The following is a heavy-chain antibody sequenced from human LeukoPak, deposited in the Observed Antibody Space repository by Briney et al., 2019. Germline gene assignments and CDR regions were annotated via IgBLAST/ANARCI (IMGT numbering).Heavy chain of an antibody. CDR2: ISYDGSNK. D-gene: IGHD6-13*01. J-gene: IGHJ5*02. Sequence: QTGGSLRLSCVVSGFTVTGYSMHWVRQAPSTGLEWVAVISYDGSNKYYADSVKGRFTISRDNSKNTLYLQMNSLRAEDTAVYYCARDAGSSWYPNWFDPWGQGTLVSVST. CDR1: GFTVTGYS. CDR3: ARDAGSSWYPNWFDP. V-gene: IGHV3-30-3*01.